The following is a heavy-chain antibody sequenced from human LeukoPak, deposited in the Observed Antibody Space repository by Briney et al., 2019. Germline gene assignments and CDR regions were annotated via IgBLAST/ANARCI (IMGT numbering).Heavy chain of an antibody. CDR2: ISYDGSNK. CDR3: ARARIADVDY. D-gene: IGHD6-13*01. V-gene: IGHV3-30-3*01. J-gene: IGHJ4*02. Sequence: PGGSLRLSCTASGFTFSSYAMHWVRQAPGKGLEWVAVISYDGSNKYYADSVKGRFTISRDNSKNTLYLQMNSLRAEDTAVYYCARARIADVDYWGQGTLVTVSS. CDR1: GFTFSSYA.